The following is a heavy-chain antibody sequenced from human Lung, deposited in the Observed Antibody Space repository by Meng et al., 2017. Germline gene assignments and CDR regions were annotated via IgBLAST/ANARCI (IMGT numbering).Heavy chain of an antibody. CDR1: GYKFSDYW. CDR3: ARLADYGDYRPFDF. J-gene: IGHJ4*02. V-gene: IGHV5-51*01. D-gene: IGHD4-17*01. CDR2: IYPFDSET. Sequence: GESLKISCKGSGYKFSDYWIGWVRQMPGKGLEWLGTIYPFDSETTYSPSFQGQVTISADKSINTAYLQWSSLKASDTAMYYCARLADYGDYRPFDFWGQGTRVTVSS.